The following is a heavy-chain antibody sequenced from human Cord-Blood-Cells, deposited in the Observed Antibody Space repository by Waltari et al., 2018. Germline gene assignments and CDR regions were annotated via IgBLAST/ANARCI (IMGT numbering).Heavy chain of an antibody. CDR1: GFTFRSHG. Sequence: QVQLVESGGGVVQPGRSLRLYCAAYGFTFRSHGLHWVGQAPGMGLEWVAVIWYDGINKYYADAVKCRFTISRDNSKHTLYLQMNSLRAEDTAVYYCASLRYGSGSYYYYGMDVWGQGTTVTVSS. J-gene: IGHJ6*02. CDR2: IWYDGINK. CDR3: ASLRYGSGSYYYYGMDV. D-gene: IGHD3-10*01. V-gene: IGHV3-33*01.